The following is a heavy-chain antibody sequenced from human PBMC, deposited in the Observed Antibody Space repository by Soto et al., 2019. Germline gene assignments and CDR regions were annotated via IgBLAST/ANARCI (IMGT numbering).Heavy chain of an antibody. V-gene: IGHV3-23*05. CDR3: AKDRIGQLAKFDY. Sequence: GGSLRLSCTASGFTFSSYDMSWVRQAPGKGLEWVSTLDKSGGSAFYADSVNGRFTISRDNSRNTLYLQMHSLRAEDTAFYYCAKDRIGQLAKFDYWGQGTLVTVSS. J-gene: IGHJ4*02. CDR1: GFTFSSYD. CDR2: LDKSGGSA. D-gene: IGHD6-13*01.